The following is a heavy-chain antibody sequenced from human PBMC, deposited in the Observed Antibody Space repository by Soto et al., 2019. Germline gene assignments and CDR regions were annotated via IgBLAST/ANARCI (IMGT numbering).Heavy chain of an antibody. D-gene: IGHD1-1*01. CDR3: AKSVYNWNDGFFDY. CDR1: GFTFSSYG. CDR2: ISYDGNNK. V-gene: IGHV3-30*18. Sequence: QVQLVESGGGVVQPGRSLRLSCAAYGFTFSSYGIHWVRQAPGKGLEWVAVISYDGNNKYYADSVKGRFTISRDNSKNTRYLQMNSLIAEDTAVYYCAKSVYNWNDGFFDYWGQGTMVTVSS. J-gene: IGHJ4*02.